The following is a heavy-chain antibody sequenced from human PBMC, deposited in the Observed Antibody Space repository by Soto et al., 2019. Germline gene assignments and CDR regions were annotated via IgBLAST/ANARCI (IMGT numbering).Heavy chain of an antibody. CDR2: IDLDNDNR. CDR1: GHTFTGHH. CDR3: GLEPTGTGGFDF. D-gene: IGHD7-27*01. V-gene: IGHV1-2*02. J-gene: IGHJ4*02. Sequence: QVQLVQSGAEVKKPGASVTVSCKASGHTFTGHHMHWVRQAPGQGLEWMGYIDLDNDNRAYAQRFQGRVTTTRDTSITTAYMDLSGVRSDDTAVYYCGLEPTGTGGFDFWGQGTLVTVSS.